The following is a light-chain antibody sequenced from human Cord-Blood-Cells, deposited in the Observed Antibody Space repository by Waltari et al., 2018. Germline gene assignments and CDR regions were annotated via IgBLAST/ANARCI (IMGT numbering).Light chain of an antibody. CDR1: QSVSSSY. J-gene: IGKJ3*01. CDR3: QQYGSSFT. Sequence: EIVLTQSPGTPSLSPGERATLSCRASQSVSSSYLAWYQQKPCQAPRLLIYGASSRATGIPDRFSGSGSGTDFTLTISRLEPEDFAVYYCQQYGSSFTFGPGTKVDIK. V-gene: IGKV3-20*01. CDR2: GAS.